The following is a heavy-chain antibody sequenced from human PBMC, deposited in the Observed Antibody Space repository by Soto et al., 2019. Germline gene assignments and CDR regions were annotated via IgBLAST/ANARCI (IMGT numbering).Heavy chain of an antibody. CDR2: IRNKANNYAT. D-gene: IGHD3-22*01. CDR3: TRYDRSGYHFDC. CDR1: GFTFSDSA. V-gene: IGHV3-73*02. Sequence: EVQLVESGGGLVQPGRSLKLSCAASGFTFSDSAIHWVRQASGKGLEWVGHIRNKANNYATAYAASVKGRFTISRDDSKSKAYLQMNSLKTEDTAVYYCTRYDRSGYHFDCWGQGTLVSVSS. J-gene: IGHJ4*02.